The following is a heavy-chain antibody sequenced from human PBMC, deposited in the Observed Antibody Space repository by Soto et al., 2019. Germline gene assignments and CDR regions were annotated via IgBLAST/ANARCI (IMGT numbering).Heavy chain of an antibody. CDR1: GGSISSSSFH. CDR2: INHSGST. J-gene: IGHJ4*02. V-gene: IGHV4-39*07. D-gene: IGHD2-8*02. Sequence: SETLSLTCTVSGGSISSSSFHWTWVRQPPGTGLEWIGEINHSGSTNYNPSLKSRVTISVDTSKNQFSLKLTSVTAADTALYYWARDKITGLFDYGGQGTLVTVSS. CDR3: ARDKITGLFDY.